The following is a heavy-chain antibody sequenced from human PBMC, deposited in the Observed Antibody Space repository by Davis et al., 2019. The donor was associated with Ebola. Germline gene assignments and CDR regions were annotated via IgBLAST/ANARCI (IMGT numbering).Heavy chain of an antibody. V-gene: IGHV3-30-3*01. J-gene: IGHJ5*02. CDR3: ARGSADTAMVYLMWGFDP. CDR2: ISYDGSNK. D-gene: IGHD5-18*01. CDR1: GFTFSSYA. Sequence: GESLKISCAASGFTFSSYAMHWVRQAPGKGPEWVAVISYDGSNKYYADSVKGRFTISRDNSKNTLYLQMNSLRDEDTAVYYCARGSADTAMVYLMWGFDPWGQGTLVTVSS.